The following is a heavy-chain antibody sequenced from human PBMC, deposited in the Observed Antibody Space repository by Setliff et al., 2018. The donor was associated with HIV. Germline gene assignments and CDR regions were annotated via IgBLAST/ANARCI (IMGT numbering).Heavy chain of an antibody. CDR3: ARVSSSYHFLGAFDS. CDR1: GGSIDGDSYY. D-gene: IGHD4-4*01. CDR2: VHTSGTT. J-gene: IGHJ4*02. Sequence: KPSETLSLTCTVYGGSIDGDSYYWSWIRQAAGKGPEWVGHVHTSGTTNYNPSLRGRVTISLDRSKNQFSLKVDSATATDTAVYFCARVSSSYHFLGAFDSWGQGTLVTVSS. V-gene: IGHV4-61*09.